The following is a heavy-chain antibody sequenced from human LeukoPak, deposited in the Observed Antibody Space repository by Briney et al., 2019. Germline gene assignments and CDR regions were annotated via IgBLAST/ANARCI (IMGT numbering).Heavy chain of an antibody. CDR2: IIPIFGTA. J-gene: IGHJ6*03. CDR3: ARNLMVRGYYYLDV. V-gene: IGHV1-69*05. D-gene: IGHD3-10*01. CDR1: GGTFSSYA. Sequence: APVKVSCKASGGTFSSYAISWVRQAPGQGLEWMGGIIPIFGTANYAQKFQGRVTITTDESTSTAYMELSSLRSEDTAVYYCARNLMVRGYYYLDVWGKGTTVTVSS.